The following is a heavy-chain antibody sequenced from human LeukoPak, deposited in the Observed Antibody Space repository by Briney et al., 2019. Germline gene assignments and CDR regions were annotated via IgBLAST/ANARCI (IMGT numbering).Heavy chain of an antibody. D-gene: IGHD5-12*01. CDR3: ARLFSGYDYRRKYYYYYGMDV. CDR1: GVSVSSGSYY. V-gene: IGHV4-61*01. Sequence: SETLSLTCTVSGVSVSSGSYYWSWIRQPPGKGLEWIGYIYYSGSTNYNPSLKSRVTISVDTSKNQFSLKLSSVTAADTAVYYCARLFSGYDYRRKYYYYYGMDVWGQGTTVTVSS. CDR2: IYYSGST. J-gene: IGHJ6*02.